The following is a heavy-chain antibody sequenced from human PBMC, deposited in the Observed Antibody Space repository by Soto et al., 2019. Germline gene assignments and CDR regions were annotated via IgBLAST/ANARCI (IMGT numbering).Heavy chain of an antibody. CDR2: ISGTGNTI. CDR3: ARDHPTAYFYDKRGFV. D-gene: IGHD3-22*01. Sequence: EVQLVESGGGLVQPGGSLRLSCSVSGFTSSTYCMNWVRQAPGKGLEWVSYISGTGNTIHYADSVKGRFTISRDNVKNSLFLQMNSLRDEDTAVYYCARDHPTAYFYDKRGFVWGRGTTVTVSS. CDR1: GFTSSTYC. V-gene: IGHV3-48*02. J-gene: IGHJ6*02.